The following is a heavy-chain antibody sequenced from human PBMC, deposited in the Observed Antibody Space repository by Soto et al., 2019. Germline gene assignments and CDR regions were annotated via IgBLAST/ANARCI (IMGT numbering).Heavy chain of an antibody. Sequence: GASVKVSCKASGYTFTSYAMHWMRQAPGQRLEWMGWINAGNGNTKYSQKFQGRVTITGDTSASTAYMELSSLRSEDTAVYYCARDRSRGCDFWSGYSLGPAFDIWGQGTMVTVSS. CDR3: ARDRSRGCDFWSGYSLGPAFDI. V-gene: IGHV1-3*01. CDR1: GYTFTSYA. CDR2: INAGNGNT. J-gene: IGHJ3*02. D-gene: IGHD3-3*01.